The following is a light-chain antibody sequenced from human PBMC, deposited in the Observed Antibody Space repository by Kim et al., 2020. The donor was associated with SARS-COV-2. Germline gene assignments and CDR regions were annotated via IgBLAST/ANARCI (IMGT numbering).Light chain of an antibody. V-gene: IGKV3-20*01. CDR3: QQYATSPLT. CDR1: QSVGISS. CDR2: GVS. J-gene: IGKJ1*01. Sequence: EVVLTQSPGTLSLSPGERATLSCRASQSVGISSLAWYQQEPGQAPRLLIYGVSSRATGIPDRFSGSGSGTDFTLTISRLEPEDFAVYHCQQYATSPLTFGQGTKVDIK.